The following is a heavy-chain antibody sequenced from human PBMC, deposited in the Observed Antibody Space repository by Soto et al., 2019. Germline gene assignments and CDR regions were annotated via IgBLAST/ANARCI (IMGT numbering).Heavy chain of an antibody. CDR1: GASMNSYH. V-gene: IGHV4-4*07. Sequence: SETLSLTCTVSGASMNSYHWSWIRQPAGKGLEWIGHIHSSGSTNYNPSLKSRVTMSVDTSKNQFSLRPMSLTAADTAVYYCARDQGVAAAGITWFDPWGQGSLVTVSS. D-gene: IGHD6-13*01. CDR3: ARDQGVAAAGITWFDP. J-gene: IGHJ5*02. CDR2: IHSSGST.